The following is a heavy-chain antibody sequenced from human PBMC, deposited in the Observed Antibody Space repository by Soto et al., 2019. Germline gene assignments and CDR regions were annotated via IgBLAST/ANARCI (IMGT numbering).Heavy chain of an antibody. V-gene: IGHV4-39*01. D-gene: IGHD2-15*01. CDR1: GGSISSSSYY. CDR3: ARRGCSGGTCFFDY. Sequence: LSLTCTVSGGSISSSSYYWGWIRQPPGKGLEWIGSIYYTGSTYYHPSLKSRVTISVDTSKNQFSLKLSSVTAADTAVYYCARRGCSGGTCFFDYWGQGTLVTVSS. J-gene: IGHJ4*02. CDR2: IYYTGST.